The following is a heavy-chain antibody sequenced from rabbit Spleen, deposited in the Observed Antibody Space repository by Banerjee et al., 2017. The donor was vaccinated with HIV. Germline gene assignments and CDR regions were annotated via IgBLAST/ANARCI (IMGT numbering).Heavy chain of an antibody. CDR3: VREAGYGGYGDGHL. CDR2: IDPIFGTT. J-gene: IGHJ4*01. D-gene: IGHD6-1*01. CDR1: GFTISSSDW. Sequence: QSLEESGGDLVKPGASLTLTCTASGFTISSSDWIYWVRQAPGKGLEWIGYIDPIFGTTYFASWAKGRFTISKTSSTTVTLQMTSLTAADTATYFCVREAGYGGYGDGHLWGQGTLVTVS. V-gene: IGHV1S40*01.